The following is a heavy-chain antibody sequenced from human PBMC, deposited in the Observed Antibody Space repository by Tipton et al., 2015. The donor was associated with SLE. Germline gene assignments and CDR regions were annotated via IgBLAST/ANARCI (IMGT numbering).Heavy chain of an antibody. J-gene: IGHJ4*02. CDR2: IYYSGST. V-gene: IGHV4-39*07. CDR1: GGSITTTTYY. D-gene: IGHD7-27*01. CDR3: ARDPRLNWDYGTYFDY. Sequence: TLSLTCTVSGGSITTTTYYWGWIRQSPGKGLEWIGSIYYSGSTYYNPSLKSRVTISVDTSKNQFSLKLSSATAADTAVYYCARDPRLNWDYGTYFDYWGQGTLVTVSS.